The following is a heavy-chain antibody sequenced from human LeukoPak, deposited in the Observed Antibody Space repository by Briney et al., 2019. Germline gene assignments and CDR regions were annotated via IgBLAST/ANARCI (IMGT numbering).Heavy chain of an antibody. CDR3: ARVGDIVVTQKYYFDY. Sequence: GASVTVSCKASGYTFTGYYMHWVRQAPGQGLEWMGWINPNSGGTNYAQKFQGRVTMTRDTSISTAYMELSRLRSDDTAVYYCARVGDIVVTQKYYFDYWGQGTLVTVSS. D-gene: IGHD2-2*01. V-gene: IGHV1-2*02. CDR2: INPNSGGT. CDR1: GYTFTGYY. J-gene: IGHJ4*02.